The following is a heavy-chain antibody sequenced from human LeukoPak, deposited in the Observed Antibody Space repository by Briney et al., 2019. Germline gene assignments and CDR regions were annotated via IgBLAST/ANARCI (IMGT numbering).Heavy chain of an antibody. J-gene: IGHJ4*02. CDR1: GFTVSSNY. V-gene: IGHV3-66*01. Sequence: GGSLRLSCGASGFTVSSNYMSWVRQAPGKGLEWVSVSYTGGNTHYADSVKGRFTLSRDNSKNTVYLQMNSLRVEDTAMYYCASISDLLYYFDSWGQGTLVTVSS. CDR3: ASISDLLYYFDS. CDR2: SYTGGNT.